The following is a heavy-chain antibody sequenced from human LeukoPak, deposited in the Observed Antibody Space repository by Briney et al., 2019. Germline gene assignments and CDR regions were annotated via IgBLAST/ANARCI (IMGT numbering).Heavy chain of an antibody. J-gene: IGHJ4*02. CDR1: GFTFSNYG. Sequence: GGSLRLSCGASGFTFSNYGMHWVRQAPGKGLEWVALIWYDGSNKYYTDSVKGRLTISRDNSKDTLFLQMNGLRAEDTAVYYCAREGPRGNSQFDYWGQGTLVTVSS. CDR3: AREGPRGNSQFDY. D-gene: IGHD2/OR15-2a*01. CDR2: IWYDGSNK. V-gene: IGHV3-33*01.